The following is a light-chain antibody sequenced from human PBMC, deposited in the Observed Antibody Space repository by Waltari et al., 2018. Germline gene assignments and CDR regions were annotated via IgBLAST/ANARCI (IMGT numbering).Light chain of an antibody. CDR1: NIGSKS. Sequence: SYVLTQPPSASVAPGKTARITCGGNNIGSKSVHWYQQKPGQAPVLVVYDDSDRPSGIPERFAGSNSGITATLTISRVEAGDEADYYCQVWDSSSDHPVFGGGTKLTVL. CDR2: DDS. J-gene: IGLJ2*01. CDR3: QVWDSSSDHPV. V-gene: IGLV3-21*03.